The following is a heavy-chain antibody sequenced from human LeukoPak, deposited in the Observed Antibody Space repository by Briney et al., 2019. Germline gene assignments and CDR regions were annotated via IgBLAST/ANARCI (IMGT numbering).Heavy chain of an antibody. J-gene: IGHJ4*02. CDR2: VYNSGTT. CDR1: GVSIGSHY. Sequence: SETLSLTCTVSGVSIGSHYWSWIRQSPGKGLEWIGCVYNSGTTVYIPSLTGRVTISVDTSKNQSSLNLRSVTAADAAVYYCARDAYWGQGILVTVSS. V-gene: IGHV4-59*11. CDR3: ARDAY.